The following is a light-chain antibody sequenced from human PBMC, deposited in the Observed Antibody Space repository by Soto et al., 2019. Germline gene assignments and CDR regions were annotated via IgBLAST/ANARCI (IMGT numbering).Light chain of an antibody. J-gene: IGLJ1*01. V-gene: IGLV1-40*01. CDR1: SSNIGAGYD. Sequence: QSVLTQPPSVSGAPGQRVTISCTGSSSNIGAGYDVHWYQQLPGTAPKLLIYGNNNRPSGVPDRFSGSKSGTSASLAITGLQAEDEADYYCQSYDSSLSGYVFGGGTKLTV. CDR2: GNN. CDR3: QSYDSSLSGYV.